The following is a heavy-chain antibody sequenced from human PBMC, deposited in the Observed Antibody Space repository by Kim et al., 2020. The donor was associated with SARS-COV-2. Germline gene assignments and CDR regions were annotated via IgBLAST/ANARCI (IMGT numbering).Heavy chain of an antibody. D-gene: IGHD4-17*01. J-gene: IGHJ4*02. CDR3: AKRLYGDSKY. Sequence: GSTYYADSVNGRFTISRDNSKNTLYLQMNSLRAEDTAVYYCAKRLYGDSKYWGQGTLVTVSS. V-gene: IGHV3-23*01. CDR2: GST.